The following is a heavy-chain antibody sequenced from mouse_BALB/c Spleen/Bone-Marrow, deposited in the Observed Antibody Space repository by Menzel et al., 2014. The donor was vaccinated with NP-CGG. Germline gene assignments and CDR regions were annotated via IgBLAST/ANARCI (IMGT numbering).Heavy chain of an antibody. CDR2: ISDGGSYT. Sequence: EVKVVESGGGLVKPGGSLKLSCAASGFTFSDYYMYWVRQTPEKRLEWVATISDGGSYTYYPDSVKGRFTISRDNAKNNLYLQMSSLKSGDTAMYYCARDGNYYAMDYWGQGTSVTVSS. D-gene: IGHD2-1*01. CDR1: GFTFSDYY. J-gene: IGHJ4*01. CDR3: ARDGNYYAMDY. V-gene: IGHV5-4*02.